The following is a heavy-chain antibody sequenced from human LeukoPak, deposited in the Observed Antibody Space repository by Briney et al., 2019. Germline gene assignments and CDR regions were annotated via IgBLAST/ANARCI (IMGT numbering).Heavy chain of an antibody. J-gene: IGHJ4*02. CDR1: GYTLTNFY. CDR2: INHRGDDT. CDR3: ARDLLGYCSGGSCYGIDY. Sequence: ASVKVSCKASGYTLTNFYIHWVRQAPGQGLEWMGIINHRGDDTKYAQKFQGRVTITADKSTSTAYMELSSLRSEDTAVYYCARDLLGYCSGGSCYGIDYWGQGTLVTVSS. D-gene: IGHD2-15*01. V-gene: IGHV1-46*01.